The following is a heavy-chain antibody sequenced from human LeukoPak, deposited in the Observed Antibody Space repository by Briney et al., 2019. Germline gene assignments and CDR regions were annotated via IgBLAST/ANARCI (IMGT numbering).Heavy chain of an antibody. Sequence: ASVKVSCKASGYTFTSYGISWVRQAPGQGLEWMGWISAYNGNTNYAQKLQGRVTMTTDTSTSTAYMELRSLRSDDTAVYYCARDAPYESRFLEWTIWGQGTMVPVSS. CDR3: ARDAPYESRFLEWTI. CDR1: GYTFTSYG. CDR2: ISAYNGNT. D-gene: IGHD3-3*01. J-gene: IGHJ3*02. V-gene: IGHV1-18*01.